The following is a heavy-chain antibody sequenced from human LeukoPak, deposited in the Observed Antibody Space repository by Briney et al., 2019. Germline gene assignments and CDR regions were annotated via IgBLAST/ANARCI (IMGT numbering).Heavy chain of an antibody. CDR2: INPNSGGT. V-gene: IGHV1-2*02. Sequence: ASVKVSCKASGYTFTGYYMHWVRQAPGQGLEWMRWINPNSGGTNYAQKFQGRVTMTRDTSISTAYMELSRLRSDDTAVYYCARAAGPGGIAAAVSYYFDYWGQGTLVTVSS. CDR3: ARAAGPGGIAAAVSYYFDY. D-gene: IGHD6-13*01. CDR1: GYTFTGYY. J-gene: IGHJ4*02.